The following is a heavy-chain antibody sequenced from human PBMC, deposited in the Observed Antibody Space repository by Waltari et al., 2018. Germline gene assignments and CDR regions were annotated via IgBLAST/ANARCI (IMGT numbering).Heavy chain of an antibody. J-gene: IGHJ3*02. CDR3: ARVTRSGYSSSWQDAFDI. V-gene: IGHV4-4*07. D-gene: IGHD6-13*01. CDR2: IYTSGST. CDR1: GGSISSCY. Sequence: QVQLQESGPGLVKPSETLSLTCTVSGGSISSCYWSCIRQPAGEGLEWIGRIYTSGSTNYNPSLKSRVTMSVDTSKNQFSLKLSSVTAADTAVYYCARVTRSGYSSSWQDAFDIWGQGTMVTVSS.